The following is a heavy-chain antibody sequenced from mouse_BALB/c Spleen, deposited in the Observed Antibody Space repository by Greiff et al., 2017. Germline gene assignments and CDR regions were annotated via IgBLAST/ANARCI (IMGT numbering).Heavy chain of an antibody. CDR1: GFNIKDTY. V-gene: IGHV14-3*02. D-gene: IGHD2-3*01. Sequence: VQLKESGAELVKPGASVKLSCTASGFNIKDTYMHWVKQRPEQGLEWIGRIDPANGNTKYDPKFQGKATITADTSSNTAYLQLSSLTSEDTAVYYCARGLLLGFAYWGQGTLVTVSA. CDR3: ARGLLLGFAY. J-gene: IGHJ3*01. CDR2: IDPANGNT.